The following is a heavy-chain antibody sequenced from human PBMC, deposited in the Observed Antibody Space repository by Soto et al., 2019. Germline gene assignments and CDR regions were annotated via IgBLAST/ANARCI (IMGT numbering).Heavy chain of an antibody. CDR3: ARGSHQCYYYYYMDV. Sequence: QVQLVQSGAEVKKPGASVKVSCKASGYTFTSYAMHWVRQAPGQRLEWMGWINAGNGNTKYSQKFQGRVTITRDTSASTAYMELSSLRSEDTAVYYCARGSHQCYYYYYMDVWGKGTTVTVSS. J-gene: IGHJ6*03. V-gene: IGHV1-3*01. CDR2: INAGNGNT. CDR1: GYTFTSYA.